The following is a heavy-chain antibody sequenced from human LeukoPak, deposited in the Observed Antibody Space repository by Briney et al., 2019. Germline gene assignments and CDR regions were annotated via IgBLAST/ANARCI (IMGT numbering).Heavy chain of an antibody. Sequence: PGGSLRLSCAASGFTFSSYGMHWVRQAPGKGLEGVAVIWYEGSNKYYADSVKGRFTISRDNSKNTLYLQMNSLRAEDTAVYYCAFLDSSSWYGDYYGMDVWGQGTTVTVSS. J-gene: IGHJ6*02. D-gene: IGHD6-13*01. V-gene: IGHV3-33*01. CDR2: IWYEGSNK. CDR1: GFTFSSYG. CDR3: AFLDSSSWYGDYYGMDV.